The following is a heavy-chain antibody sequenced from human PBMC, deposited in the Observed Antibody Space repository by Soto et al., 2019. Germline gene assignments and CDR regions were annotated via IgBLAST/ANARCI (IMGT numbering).Heavy chain of an antibody. CDR2: ISYDGSNK. Sequence: QVQLVESGGGVVQPGRSLRLSCAASGFTFSSYAMHWVRQAPGKGLEWVAVISYDGSNKYYADSVKGRFTISRDNSKNTRYLQMNSLRAEDTAVYYCARASGSYYVDYWGQGTLVTVSS. CDR1: GFTFSSYA. V-gene: IGHV3-30-3*01. J-gene: IGHJ4*02. CDR3: ARASGSYYVDY. D-gene: IGHD1-26*01.